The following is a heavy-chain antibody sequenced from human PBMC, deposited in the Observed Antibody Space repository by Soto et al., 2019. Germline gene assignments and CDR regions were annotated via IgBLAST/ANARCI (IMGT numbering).Heavy chain of an antibody. D-gene: IGHD6-6*01. CDR1: GYTFTSYY. CDR2: INPSGGST. J-gene: IGHJ3*02. V-gene: IGHV1-46*01. Sequence: QVQLVQSGAEVKKPGASVKVSCKASGYTFTSYYMHWVRQAPGQGLEWMGIINPSGGSTSYAQKFQGQVTMTRDTSTTTVYMELSSLRSEDTAVYYCARGGQLNYDAFDIWGQGTMVTVSS. CDR3: ARGGQLNYDAFDI.